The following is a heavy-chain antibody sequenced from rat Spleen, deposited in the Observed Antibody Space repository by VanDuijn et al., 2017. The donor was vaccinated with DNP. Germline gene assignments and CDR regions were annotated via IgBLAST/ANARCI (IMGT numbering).Heavy chain of an antibody. CDR1: GFTFSSFP. Sequence: EVQLVESGGGLVQPGRSMKLSCAASGFTFSSFPMAWVRQAPGKGLEWIGEINKDSRTIKYAPSLKDKFTISRDNAQNTLYLQMSKLGSEDTAIYYCVREKFGVDYWGQGVMVTVSS. D-gene: IGHD4-3*01. V-gene: IGHV4-2*01. CDR3: VREKFGVDY. J-gene: IGHJ2*01. CDR2: INKDSRTI.